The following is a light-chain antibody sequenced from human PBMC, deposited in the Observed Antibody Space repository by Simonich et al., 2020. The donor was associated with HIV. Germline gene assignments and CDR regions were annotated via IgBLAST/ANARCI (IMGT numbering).Light chain of an antibody. CDR3: QQYDNLPWT. CDR2: AAS. J-gene: IGKJ1*01. CDR1: QSISRY. Sequence: DIQMTQSPSSLSASVGDRVTITCRASQSISRYLNWYQQKPGKAPKLLIYAASNLETGVPSRFSGSGSGTDFTFTISSLQPEDIATYYCQQYDNLPWTFGQGTKVEIK. V-gene: IGKV1-33*01.